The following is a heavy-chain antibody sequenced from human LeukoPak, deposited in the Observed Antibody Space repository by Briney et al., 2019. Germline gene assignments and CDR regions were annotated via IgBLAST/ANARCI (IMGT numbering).Heavy chain of an antibody. V-gene: IGHV4-59*08. Sequence: SETLSLTCAVFGGSSRGYYWSWIRQPPGKGLEWIGYIHYSGSTNYNPSLKSRVTIAVDTSKNQFSLKLSSVTAADTAVYYCARLSSSWYFDYWGQGTLVTVSS. CDR2: IHYSGST. CDR3: ARLSSSWYFDY. J-gene: IGHJ4*02. CDR1: GGSSRGYY. D-gene: IGHD6-13*01.